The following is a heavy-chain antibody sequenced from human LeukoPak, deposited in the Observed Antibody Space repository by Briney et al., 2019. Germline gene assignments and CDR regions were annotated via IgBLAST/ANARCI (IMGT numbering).Heavy chain of an antibody. CDR3: ARDFLPPYYYDSSGYYRWFDP. D-gene: IGHD3-22*01. CDR1: GGSISSYY. CDR2: IYTSGST. J-gene: IGHJ5*02. Sequence: SETLSLTCTVSGGSISSYYWSWIRQPAGKGLEWIGRIYTSGSTYYNPSLKSRVTISVDTSKNQFSLKLSSVTAADTAVYYCARDFLPPYYYDSSGYYRWFDPWGQGTLVTVSS. V-gene: IGHV4-4*07.